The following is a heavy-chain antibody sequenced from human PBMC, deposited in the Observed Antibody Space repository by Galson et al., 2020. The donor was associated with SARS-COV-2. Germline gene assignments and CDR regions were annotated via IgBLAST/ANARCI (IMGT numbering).Heavy chain of an antibody. CDR2: TRNKDGGYTT. Sequence: GESLKISCVASGFTFSDHHMDWVRQAPGKGLEWLGRTRNKDGGYTTQYAASVTGRFTISRDVSKNSLYLQMNSLKTDDTAVYYCVRAVPYDLGSYWGQGTLVTVSS. V-gene: IGHV3-72*01. D-gene: IGHD3-10*01. J-gene: IGHJ4*02. CDR3: VRAVPYDLGSY. CDR1: GFTFSDHH.